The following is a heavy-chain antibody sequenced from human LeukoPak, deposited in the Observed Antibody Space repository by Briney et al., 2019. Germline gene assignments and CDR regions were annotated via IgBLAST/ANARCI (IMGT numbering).Heavy chain of an antibody. D-gene: IGHD3-3*01. V-gene: IGHV4-61*02. CDR2: IYTSGST. CDR1: GGSISSSSYY. Sequence: SETLSLTCTVSGGSISSSSYYWSWIRQPAGKGLEWIGRIYTSGSTNYNPSLKSRVTISVDTSKNQFSLKLSSVTAADTAVYYCARRDYDFWSGYYTDAFDIWGQGTMVTVSS. CDR3: ARRDYDFWSGYYTDAFDI. J-gene: IGHJ3*02.